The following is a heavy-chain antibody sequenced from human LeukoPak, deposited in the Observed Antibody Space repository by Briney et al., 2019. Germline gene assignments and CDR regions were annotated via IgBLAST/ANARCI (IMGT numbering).Heavy chain of an antibody. CDR3: AKDFDYGGKFIDY. CDR2: IRYDGSDS. Sequence: PGGSLRLSCLASGLTFGSYGMHWVRQAPNNGLEWVTVIRYDGSDSYYADSVKGRFTISRDNSKNTSYLQMNSLRTEDTGVYYCAKDFDYGGKFIDYWGQGTLVTVSS. J-gene: IGHJ4*02. V-gene: IGHV3-30*02. CDR1: GLTFGSYG. D-gene: IGHD4-23*01.